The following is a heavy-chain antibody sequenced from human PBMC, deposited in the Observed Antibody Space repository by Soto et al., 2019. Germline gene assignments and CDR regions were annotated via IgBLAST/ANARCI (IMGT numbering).Heavy chain of an antibody. D-gene: IGHD2-15*01. Sequence: QITLKESGPTLVKPTQTLTLTCTFSGFSLSTGGVGVGWIRQPPGKALEWLALIYWDDDKRYRTSLQNRLTITADTSYNQVVLSMSNMGPDDTATYYCAHINVEVVGGSTNTFAYWGQGALVTVSS. CDR3: AHINVEVVGGSTNTFAY. V-gene: IGHV2-5*02. CDR1: GFSLSTGGVG. CDR2: IYWDDDK. J-gene: IGHJ4*02.